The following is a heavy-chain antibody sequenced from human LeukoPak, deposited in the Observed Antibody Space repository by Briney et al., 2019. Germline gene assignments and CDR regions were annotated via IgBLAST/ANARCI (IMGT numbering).Heavy chain of an antibody. CDR1: GGSIRSYY. D-gene: IGHD3-10*01. V-gene: IGHV4-59*01. CDR2: VHYSRST. CDR3: ARTYYGSGSLYYYYYYMDV. Sequence: SKTLSLTCTVSGGSIRSYYWSWIRQPPGKGLEWIGYVHYSRSTNYNPSLKSRVTISVDTSKNQFSLKLSSVTAADAAVYYCARTYYGSGSLYYYYYYMDVWGKGTTVTVSS. J-gene: IGHJ6*03.